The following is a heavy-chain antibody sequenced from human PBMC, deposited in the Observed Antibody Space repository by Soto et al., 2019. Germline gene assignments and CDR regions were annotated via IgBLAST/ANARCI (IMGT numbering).Heavy chain of an antibody. CDR2: INPNSGGT. CDR3: AREDYDYIWGSYRQSYYFDY. CDR1: GYTFTGYY. V-gene: IGHV1-2*04. Sequence: GASVKVSCKASGYTFTGYYMHWVRQAPGQGLEWMGWINPNSGGTNYAQKFQGWVTMTRDTSISTAYMELSRLRSDDTAVYYCAREDYDYIWGSYRQSYYFDYWGQGTLVTVSS. D-gene: IGHD3-16*02. J-gene: IGHJ4*02.